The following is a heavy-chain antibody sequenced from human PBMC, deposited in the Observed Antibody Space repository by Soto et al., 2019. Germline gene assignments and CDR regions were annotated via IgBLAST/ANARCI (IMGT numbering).Heavy chain of an antibody. CDR1: GGSISGFY. CDR2: IYYSGSA. CDR3: VRWTYCGGDCYWLDF. D-gene: IGHD2-21*02. Sequence: PSETLYLTCTISGGSISGFYWGWIRQPPGKGLEWIGNIYYSGSANYDPSNRSRGTISLNTTKKQFSLNLKSMTDADTAIFYCVRWTYCGGDCYWLDFWGQGTLVTVS. V-gene: IGHV4-59*01. J-gene: IGHJ4*02.